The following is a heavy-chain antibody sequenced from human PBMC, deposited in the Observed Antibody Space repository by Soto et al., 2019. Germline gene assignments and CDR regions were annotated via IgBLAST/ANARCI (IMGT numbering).Heavy chain of an antibody. CDR2: ISYTGTP. CDR3: ASINSSSWKGPYYYGMDV. D-gene: IGHD6-13*01. CDR1: GGSISSHRQF. Sequence: PSETLSLTCTVSGGSISSHRQFCDWIRQLPGKGLEWIGSISYTGTPSYNPSLKSRVTISADTPKTQFSLNLRSVTAADTAVYYCASINSSSWKGPYYYGMDVWGQGTTVTVSS. V-gene: IGHV4-39*01. J-gene: IGHJ6*02.